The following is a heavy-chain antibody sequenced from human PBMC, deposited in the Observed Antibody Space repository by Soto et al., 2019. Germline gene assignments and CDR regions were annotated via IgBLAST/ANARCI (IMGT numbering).Heavy chain of an antibody. D-gene: IGHD3-3*01. CDR2: ISHRGGP. CDR3: ARVKSVYYDSWSVERDFRY. Sequence: QVQLQQWGAGLLKPSETLSLTCAVYGGSFTNYYWSWIRQAPGKGLEWIGEISHRGGPSYNPSLDSRVSLSLDTSEKHLCLNLDSVTAAYPAIYSCARVKSVYYDSWSVERDFRYWGQEAPVTVS. CDR1: GGSFTNYY. V-gene: IGHV4-34*01. J-gene: IGHJ4*02.